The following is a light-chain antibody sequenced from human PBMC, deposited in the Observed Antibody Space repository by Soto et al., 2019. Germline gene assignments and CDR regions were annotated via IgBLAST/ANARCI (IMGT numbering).Light chain of an antibody. V-gene: IGLV2-14*01. CDR3: SSYTSSSTLEV. J-gene: IGLJ3*02. Sequence: QSALTQPASVSGSPGQSITISCTGTSSDVGGYNYVSWYQQHPGKAPKLMIYEVSNRPSGVSNRFSGSKSGNTASLTISGLQAEEEADYYCSSYTSSSTLEVFGGGTKVT. CDR1: SSDVGGYNY. CDR2: EVS.